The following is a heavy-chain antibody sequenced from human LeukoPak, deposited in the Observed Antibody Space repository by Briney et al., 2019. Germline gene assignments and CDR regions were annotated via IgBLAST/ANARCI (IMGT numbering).Heavy chain of an antibody. CDR2: ISAYNGNT. D-gene: IGHD1-20*01. V-gene: IGHV1-18*01. J-gene: IGHJ4*02. Sequence: GASVKVSCKASGGTFSSYAISWVRQAPGQGLEWMGWISAYNGNTNYAQKLQGRVTMTTDTSTSTAYMELRSLRSDDTAVYYCARVMRSDNWNDGPGDYWGQGTLVTVSS. CDR1: GGTFSSYA. CDR3: ARVMRSDNWNDGPGDY.